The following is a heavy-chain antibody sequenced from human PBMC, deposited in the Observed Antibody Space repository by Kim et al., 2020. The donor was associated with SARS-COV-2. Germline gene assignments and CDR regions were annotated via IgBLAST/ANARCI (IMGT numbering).Heavy chain of an antibody. Sequence: ADSVKCRFTMSRDNARKSLYLQMNSLRPEDTALYYCAKVFMVGGGHVMDVWGQGTTVTVSS. V-gene: IGHV3-9*01. CDR3: AKVFMVGGGHVMDV. J-gene: IGHJ6*02. D-gene: IGHD3-10*01.